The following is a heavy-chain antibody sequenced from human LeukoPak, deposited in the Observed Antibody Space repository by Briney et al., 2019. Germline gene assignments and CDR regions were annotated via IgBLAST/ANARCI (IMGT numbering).Heavy chain of an antibody. Sequence: SETLSLTCTLSGGALSGGGYSWSWIRQRPGKGLEWIGYIYYSGSTYYNPSLKSRVTISVDTSKNQFSLKLSSVTAADTAVYYCARYRGTFAYGGQGTLVTVSS. V-gene: IGHV4-31*03. CDR3: ARYRGTFAY. CDR1: GGALSGGGYS. J-gene: IGHJ4*02. CDR2: IYYSGST. D-gene: IGHD3-16*01.